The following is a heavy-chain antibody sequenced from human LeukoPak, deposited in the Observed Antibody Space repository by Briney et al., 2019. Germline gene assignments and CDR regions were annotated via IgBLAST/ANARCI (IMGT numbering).Heavy chain of an antibody. Sequence: ASVKVSCKASEYTFTGYYMHWVRQAPGQGLEWMGQINPNSGGTNYAQKFQGRVTMTRDTSISTAYMELSRLRSDDTAVYYCARAGWYDLSGGSEYWGQGTLVTVSS. CDR3: ARAGWYDLSGGSEY. V-gene: IGHV1-2*06. D-gene: IGHD6-19*01. J-gene: IGHJ4*02. CDR1: EYTFTGYY. CDR2: INPNSGGT.